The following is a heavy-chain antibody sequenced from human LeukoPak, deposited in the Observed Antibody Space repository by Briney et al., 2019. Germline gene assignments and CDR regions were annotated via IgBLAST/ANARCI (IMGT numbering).Heavy chain of an antibody. V-gene: IGHV3-11*01. CDR2: ISSSGSTI. Sequence: GGSLRLSCAASGFTFSDYYMSWIRQAPGKGLEWVSYISSSGSTIYYADSVKGRFTISRDNAKNSLYLQMNSLRAEDTAVYYCARDADDSSGCYYGGSDYYYYMDVWGKGTTVTISS. CDR3: ARDADDSSGCYYGGSDYYYYMDV. D-gene: IGHD3-22*01. J-gene: IGHJ6*03. CDR1: GFTFSDYY.